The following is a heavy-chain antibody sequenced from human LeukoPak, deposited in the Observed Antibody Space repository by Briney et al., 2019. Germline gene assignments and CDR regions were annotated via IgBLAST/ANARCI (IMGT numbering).Heavy chain of an antibody. CDR2: IWYDGSNK. Sequence: GGSLRPSCAASGFTFSSYGMHWVRQAPGKGLEWVAVIWYDGSNKYYADSVKGRFTISRDNSKNTLYLQMNSLRAEDTAVYYCARDQAQKVLRYFDWAPDAFDIWGQGTMVTVSS. J-gene: IGHJ3*02. V-gene: IGHV3-33*01. D-gene: IGHD3-9*01. CDR1: GFTFSSYG. CDR3: ARDQAQKVLRYFDWAPDAFDI.